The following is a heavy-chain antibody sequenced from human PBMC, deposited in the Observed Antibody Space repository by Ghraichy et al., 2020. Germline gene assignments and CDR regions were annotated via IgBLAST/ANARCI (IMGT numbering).Heavy chain of an antibody. J-gene: IGHJ5*02. CDR1: GFTFDDYG. CDR2: INWNGGST. D-gene: IGHD3-3*01. V-gene: IGHV3-20*01. Sequence: GGSLRLSCAASGFTFDDYGMSWVRQVPGKGLEWVSGINWNGGSTNYADSVKGRFIISRDNAKNSLYLQMNSLRAEDTAFYHCAREAQELTVFGVVNSHWFDPWGQGAQVTVSS. CDR3: AREAQELTVFGVVNSHWFDP.